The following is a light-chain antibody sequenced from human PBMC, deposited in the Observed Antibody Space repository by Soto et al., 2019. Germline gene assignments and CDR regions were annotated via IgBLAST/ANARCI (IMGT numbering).Light chain of an antibody. CDR1: SSNIGAGYD. Sequence: QSVLAQPPSVSGAPGQRVTISFTGSSSNIGAGYDVHWYQQLPGTAPKLLIYGNSNRPSGVPDRFSGSKSGTSASLAITGLQAEDEADYYCQSYDSSLSAFYVFGTGTKVTV. V-gene: IGLV1-40*01. CDR2: GNS. CDR3: QSYDSSLSAFYV. J-gene: IGLJ1*01.